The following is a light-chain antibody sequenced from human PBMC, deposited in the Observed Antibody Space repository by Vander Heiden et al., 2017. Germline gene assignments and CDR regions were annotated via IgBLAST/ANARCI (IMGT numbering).Light chain of an antibody. CDR1: QSLLHSNGYNY. V-gene: IGKV2-28*01. CDR3: MQALQTPWT. CDR2: LGS. Sequence: VIAPPPLSLPVTPGEPASISCRSSQSLLHSNGYNYLDWYLQKPGQSPQLLIYLGSNRASGVPDRFSGSGSGTDFTLKISRVEAEDVGVYYCMQALQTPWTFGQGTKVEFK. J-gene: IGKJ1*01.